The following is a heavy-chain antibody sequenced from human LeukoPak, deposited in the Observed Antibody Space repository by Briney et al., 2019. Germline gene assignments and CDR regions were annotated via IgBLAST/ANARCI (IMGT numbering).Heavy chain of an antibody. Sequence: GGSLRLSCAASGFTFSAHGMHWVRQAPGKGLEWVAFIRFDGGTKYYADSVKGRFIISRDNSKNTLSLQMDSLRVEDTAVYYWGEGGGNSDYWGQGTLVTVSS. V-gene: IGHV3-30*02. J-gene: IGHJ4*02. D-gene: IGHD2-15*01. CDR2: IRFDGGTK. CDR1: GFTFSAHG. CDR3: GEGGGNSDY.